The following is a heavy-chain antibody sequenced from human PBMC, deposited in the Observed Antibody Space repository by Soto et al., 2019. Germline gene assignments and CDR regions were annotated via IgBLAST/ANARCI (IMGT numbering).Heavy chain of an antibody. J-gene: IGHJ4*02. D-gene: IGHD5-12*01. CDR1: GFTFSNAW. V-gene: IGHV3-15*01. Sequence: GGSLRLSCAASGFTFSNAWMSWVRQAPGKGLEWVGRIKSKTDGGTTDYAAPVKGRFTISRDDSKNTLYLQMNSLKTEDTAVYYCTTAGRDGYNYHFDYWGQGTLVTVSS. CDR2: IKSKTDGGTT. CDR3: TTAGRDGYNYHFDY.